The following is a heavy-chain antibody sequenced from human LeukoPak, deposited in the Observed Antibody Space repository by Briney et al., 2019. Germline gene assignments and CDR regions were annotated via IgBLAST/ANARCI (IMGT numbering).Heavy chain of an antibody. CDR3: ARAVYDYIWGSYRFDY. V-gene: IGHV4-30-4*01. J-gene: IGHJ4*02. D-gene: IGHD3-16*02. CDR2: IHFRGST. Sequence: SQTLSLTCTVSGGSITSGDYYWSWIRQPPGEGLEWIGYIHFRGSTSYNPSLKSRVTFSVDTSKNQFSLKLSSVNAADTAVYYCARAVYDYIWGSYRFDYWGQGTLVTVSS. CDR1: GGSITSGDYY.